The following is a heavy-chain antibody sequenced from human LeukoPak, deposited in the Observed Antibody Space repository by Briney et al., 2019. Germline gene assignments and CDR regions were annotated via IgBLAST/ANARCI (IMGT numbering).Heavy chain of an antibody. CDR1: GGSITAYY. D-gene: IGHD3-9*01. Sequence: SETLSLTCTVSGGSITAYYWAWVRQPPGKGLEWIAFIHYSGSTNYNPSLKSRVTISVDTSKNQFSLKLSSVTAADTAVYYCARKTYDILTWGQGTLVTVSS. CDR3: ARKTYDILT. CDR2: IHYSGST. V-gene: IGHV4-59*08. J-gene: IGHJ4*02.